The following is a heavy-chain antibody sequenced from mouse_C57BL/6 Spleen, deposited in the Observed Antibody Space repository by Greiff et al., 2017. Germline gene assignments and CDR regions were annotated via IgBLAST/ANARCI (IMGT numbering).Heavy chain of an antibody. CDR3: ARGLPFDY. CDR2: IDPYDSYT. CDR1: GYTFTSYW. Sequence: QVQLQQPGAELVKPGASVKLSCKASGYTFTSYWMQWVKQRPGQGLEWIGEIDPYDSYTNYNPKFKGKATLTVDTSASTAYMQLSRLTSADSAVYYCARGLPFDYWGQGTTLTVSS. J-gene: IGHJ2*01. V-gene: IGHV1-50*01. D-gene: IGHD2-4*01.